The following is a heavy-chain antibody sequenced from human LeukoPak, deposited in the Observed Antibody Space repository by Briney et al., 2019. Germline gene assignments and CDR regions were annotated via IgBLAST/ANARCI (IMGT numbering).Heavy chain of an antibody. J-gene: IGHJ3*02. Sequence: GESLKISCKASGYTFSDYWIGWVRHMPGKGLEWMTIIYPGDSETRYSPSLQGQVTISADKSINTAYLQWSSLKASDTAMYYCARPAGVWGSYRFGAFDIWGQGTMVTVSS. CDR3: ARPAGVWGSYRFGAFDI. CDR1: GYTFSDYW. CDR2: IYPGDSET. D-gene: IGHD3-16*02. V-gene: IGHV5-51*01.